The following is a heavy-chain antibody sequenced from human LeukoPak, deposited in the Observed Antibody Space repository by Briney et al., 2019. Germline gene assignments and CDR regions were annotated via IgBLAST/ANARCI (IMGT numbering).Heavy chain of an antibody. V-gene: IGHV3-23*01. CDR3: AKNFPNYVDY. J-gene: IGHJ4*02. CDR2: ISGSGGST. Sequence: GGSLRLSCVVSGFPFSSYAMSWVRQAPGKGLEWVSAISGSGGSTYYADSVEGRFTISRDNSKTTLYLQMNSLRAEDTAVYYCAKNFPNYVDYWGQGTLVTVSS. CDR1: GFPFSSYA.